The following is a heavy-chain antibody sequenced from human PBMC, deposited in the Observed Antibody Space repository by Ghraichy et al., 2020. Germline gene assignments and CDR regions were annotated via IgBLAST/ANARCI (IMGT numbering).Heavy chain of an antibody. J-gene: IGHJ6*02. CDR1: GFTFSKYG. D-gene: IGHD3-22*01. V-gene: IGHV3-30*18. CDR3: AKERDTSGYYSFRGDYYGMDV. Sequence: GESLNISCAASGFTFSKYGMHWVRQAPGQGLEWVAVISYDGSNKFCADSGRFSISRDNSKNTLYLQVNFLRPEDTAVYYCAKERDTSGYYSFRGDYYGMDVWGQGTTVTVSS. CDR2: ISYDGSNK.